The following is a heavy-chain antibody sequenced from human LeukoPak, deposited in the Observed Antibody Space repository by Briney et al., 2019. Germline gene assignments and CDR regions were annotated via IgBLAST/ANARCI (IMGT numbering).Heavy chain of an antibody. J-gene: IGHJ4*02. CDR3: ARGRYRVQGVILRLDY. D-gene: IGHD3-10*01. Sequence: SETLSLTCAVYGGSFSGYYWSWIRQPPGKGLEWIGEINHSGSTNYNPSLKSRVTISVDTSKNQFSLKLSSVAAADTAVYYCARGRYRVQGVILRLDYWGQGTLVTVSS. CDR2: INHSGST. CDR1: GGSFSGYY. V-gene: IGHV4-34*01.